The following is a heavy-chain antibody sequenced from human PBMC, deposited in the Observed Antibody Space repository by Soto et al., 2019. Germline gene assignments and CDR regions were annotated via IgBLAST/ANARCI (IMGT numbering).Heavy chain of an antibody. CDR3: ARADRYSSSSGEIDY. J-gene: IGHJ4*02. V-gene: IGHV4-59*01. CDR1: GGSISSYY. CDR2: IYYSGST. D-gene: IGHD6-6*01. Sequence: SETLSLTCTVSGGSISSYYWSWIRQPPGKGLEWIGYIYYSGSTNYNPSLKSRVTISVDTSKNQFSLKLSSVTAADTAVYYCARADRYSSSSGEIDYWGQGTLVTVSS.